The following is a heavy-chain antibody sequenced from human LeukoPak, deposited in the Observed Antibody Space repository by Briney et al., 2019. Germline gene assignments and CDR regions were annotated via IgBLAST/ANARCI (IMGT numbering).Heavy chain of an antibody. D-gene: IGHD3-22*01. CDR1: GFTVSNNY. CDR3: VRGAFDYYDSSGLYYFDY. Sequence: PGGSLRLSCAASGFTVSNNYMSWVRQAPGKGLEWVSVIYSGGSTYYADSVKGRFTISRDNSKNTLYLQMNSLRAEDTAVYYCVRGAFDYYDSSGLYYFDYWGQGTLVTVSS. J-gene: IGHJ4*02. CDR2: IYSGGST. V-gene: IGHV3-66*01.